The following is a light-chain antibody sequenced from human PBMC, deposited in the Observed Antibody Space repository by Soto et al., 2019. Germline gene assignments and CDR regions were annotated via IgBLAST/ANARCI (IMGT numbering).Light chain of an antibody. CDR1: QTISSW. CDR3: QQYNSYSEP. J-gene: IGKJ1*01. V-gene: IGKV1-5*03. CDR2: KAS. Sequence: DIQMTQSPSTLSGSVGDRVTITCRASQTISSWLAWYQQKPGKAPKLLIYKASTLKSGVPSRFSGSGSGTEFTLTISSLQTDDFATYYCQQYNSYSEPFGKRTKV.